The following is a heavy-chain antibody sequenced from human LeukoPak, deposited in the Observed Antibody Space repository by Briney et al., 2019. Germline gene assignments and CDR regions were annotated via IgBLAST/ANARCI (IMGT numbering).Heavy chain of an antibody. CDR1: RFTFRSYE. J-gene: IGHJ3*02. V-gene: IGHV3-48*03. CDR3: AREGYNYGSDAFDI. CDR2: ISSSGNTI. Sequence: PGGSLRLSCAASRFTFRSYEMNWVRQAPGKGLEWVSYISSSGNTIYYADSVKGRFTISRDNAKNSLYLQMNSLRTEDTAVYYCAREGYNYGSDAFDIWGQGTMVTVSS. D-gene: IGHD5-18*01.